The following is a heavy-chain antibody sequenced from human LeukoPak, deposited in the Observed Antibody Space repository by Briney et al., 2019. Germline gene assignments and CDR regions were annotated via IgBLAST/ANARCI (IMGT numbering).Heavy chain of an antibody. J-gene: IGHJ3*02. D-gene: IGHD3-22*01. CDR3: AREGWDYDCPIDAFDI. CDR1: GGSISTYY. CDR2: IYTSGNT. V-gene: IGHV4-4*07. Sequence: PSETLSLTCTVSGGSISTYYWSWIRQPAGKGLEWIGRIYTSGNTNYNPPLKSRVTISVDKSKNQFSLKLSSVTAADTAVYYCAREGWDYDCPIDAFDIWGQGTMVTVSS.